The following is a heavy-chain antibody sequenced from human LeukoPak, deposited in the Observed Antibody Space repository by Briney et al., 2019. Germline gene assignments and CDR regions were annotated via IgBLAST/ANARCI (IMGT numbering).Heavy chain of an antibody. D-gene: IGHD3-9*01. Sequence: GGSLRLSCAASGFTFSSYSVNWVRQAPGKGLEWVSSISNSSSYIYYADSVKGRFTISRDNAKNSLYLQMNSLRAEDTAVYYCARDGDLTGYYNWFDPWGQGTLVTVSS. CDR1: GFTFSSYS. V-gene: IGHV3-21*01. CDR3: ARDGDLTGYYNWFDP. CDR2: ISNSSSYI. J-gene: IGHJ5*02.